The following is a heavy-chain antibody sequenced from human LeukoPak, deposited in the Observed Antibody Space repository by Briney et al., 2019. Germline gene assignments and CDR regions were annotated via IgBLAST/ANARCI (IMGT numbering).Heavy chain of an antibody. Sequence: PSETLSLTCTVSGVSISNYYWSWIRQPPGKGLEWIGYIYYSGTTNYSPSLKSRVTISVDTSKNQFSLKLSSVTAADTAVYYCARKGGSSSWYRFGYWGQGTLVTVSS. J-gene: IGHJ4*02. CDR1: GVSISNYY. CDR2: IYYSGTT. D-gene: IGHD6-13*01. CDR3: ARKGGSSSWYRFGY. V-gene: IGHV4-59*12.